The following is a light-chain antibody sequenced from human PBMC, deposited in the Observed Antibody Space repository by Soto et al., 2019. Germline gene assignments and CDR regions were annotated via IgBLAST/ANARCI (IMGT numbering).Light chain of an antibody. Sequence: QSALTQPASVSGSPGQSITISCTGTSSDVGGYNYVSWYQHHPGKAPKLMIYEVNNRPSGVSNRFSGSKSGNTASLTISGLKAEDEADYYCSSFTGTSNYVFGSGTKLTVL. CDR2: EVN. CDR3: SSFTGTSNYV. J-gene: IGLJ1*01. V-gene: IGLV2-14*01. CDR1: SSDVGGYNY.